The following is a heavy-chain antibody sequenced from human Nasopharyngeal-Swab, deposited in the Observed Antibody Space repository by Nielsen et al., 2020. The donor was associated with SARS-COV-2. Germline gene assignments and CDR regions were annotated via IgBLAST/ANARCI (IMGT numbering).Heavy chain of an antibody. CDR3: ARGENYDSSGYYSRAEYFQH. Sequence: ASVTVSCKASRYTFTSYYMHWVRQAPGHGLEWMGIINPSGGSTRYAQKFQGRVTMTRDTSTSTVYMELSSLRSEDTAVYYCARGENYDSSGYYSRAEYFQHWGQGTLVTVSS. CDR2: INPSGGST. V-gene: IGHV1-46*01. J-gene: IGHJ1*01. D-gene: IGHD3-22*01. CDR1: RYTFTSYY.